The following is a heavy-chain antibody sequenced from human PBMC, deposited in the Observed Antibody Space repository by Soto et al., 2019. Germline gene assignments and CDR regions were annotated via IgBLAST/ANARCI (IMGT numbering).Heavy chain of an antibody. CDR3: AKDAVAYNGEWDWFGS. CDR2: IGGTGGDT. Sequence: DVQLLESGGGLVQPGGSLRLSCAASGFIFSNYAMTWVRQAPGKGLESVSAIGGTGGDTYYSNSVKGRFTISRDNSKNTLYLQMNSLSADDTAVYYFAKDAVAYNGEWDWFGSWCQGTLGTVSS. J-gene: IGHJ5*01. D-gene: IGHD6-19*01. V-gene: IGHV3-23*01. CDR1: GFIFSNYA.